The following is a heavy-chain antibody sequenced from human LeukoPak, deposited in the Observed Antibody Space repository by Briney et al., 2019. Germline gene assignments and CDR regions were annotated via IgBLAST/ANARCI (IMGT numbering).Heavy chain of an antibody. CDR1: GFTFRHFW. J-gene: IGHJ4*02. D-gene: IGHD4-23*01. V-gene: IGHV3-7*01. Sequence: GGSLRLSCAASGFTFRHFWMAWVRQAPGKGLEWVAHIKEDGTANYYVDSVKGRFTISKDDGKNSLYLQMNSPRVEDTAVYYCVRGGWELDYWGQGTLVTVSS. CDR2: IKEDGTAN. CDR3: VRGGWELDY.